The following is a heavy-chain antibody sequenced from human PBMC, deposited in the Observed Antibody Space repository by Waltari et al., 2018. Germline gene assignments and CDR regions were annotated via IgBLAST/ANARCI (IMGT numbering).Heavy chain of an antibody. J-gene: IGHJ6*03. CDR1: GGSISSYY. D-gene: IGHD5-12*01. CDR2: IYYSGST. Sequence: QVQLQESGPGLVKPSETLSLTSTVSGGSISSYYWIWLRQPPGKGLEWIGYIYYSGSTNYNPSRKSRVTISVDTSKNQFSLKLSSVTAADTAVYYCRVGGYDYYYYYYMDVWGKGTTVTVSS. V-gene: IGHV4-59*01. CDR3: RVGGYDYYYYYYMDV.